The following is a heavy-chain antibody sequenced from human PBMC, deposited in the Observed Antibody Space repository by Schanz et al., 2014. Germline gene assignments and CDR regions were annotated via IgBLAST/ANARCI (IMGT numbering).Heavy chain of an antibody. CDR1: GFTLSNYA. Sequence: EVQLVESGGGLVQPGGSLRLSCAAPGFTLSNYAMHWVRQTPDKGLEWVSGLSANGDSTFYSSSVKGRFTMSRDNAKNSVFLQMNSLRAEDTAVYYCVRDSFFAFDYWGQGTLVTVSS. V-gene: IGHV3-64*01. D-gene: IGHD3-3*01. J-gene: IGHJ4*02. CDR2: LSANGDST. CDR3: VRDSFFAFDY.